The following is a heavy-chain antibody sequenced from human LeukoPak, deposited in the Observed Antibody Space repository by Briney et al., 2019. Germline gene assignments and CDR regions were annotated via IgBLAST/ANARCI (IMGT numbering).Heavy chain of an antibody. CDR1: GGSITSCY. CDR2: IYVPETT. V-gene: IGHV4-4*07. D-gene: IGHD2/OR15-2a*01. J-gene: IGHJ4*02. Sequence: PSETLSLTCTVSGGSITSCYWTWIRQPAGKGLEWIGRIYVPETTNYNPSLKSRVTMSVDTSKSQFSLKLTSVTAADTAVYYCAKSPPNSNYLDYCGQGILVTVSS. CDR3: AKSPPNSNYLDY.